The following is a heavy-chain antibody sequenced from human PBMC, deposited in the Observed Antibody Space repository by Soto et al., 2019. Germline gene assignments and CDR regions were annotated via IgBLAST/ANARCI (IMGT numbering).Heavy chain of an antibody. CDR2: IRGAGGGT. Sequence: PGGSLRLSCAASGSIFNNYAMSWVRQTPGQGLEWVSGIRGAGGGTNYTDSVKGRFIISRDNSKKTLYLHMNSLRGEDTAVYYCARDLTGTSKYVWFDPWGQGTLVTVSS. V-gene: IGHV3-23*01. CDR1: GSIFNNYA. J-gene: IGHJ5*02. D-gene: IGHD1-1*01. CDR3: ARDLTGTSKYVWFDP.